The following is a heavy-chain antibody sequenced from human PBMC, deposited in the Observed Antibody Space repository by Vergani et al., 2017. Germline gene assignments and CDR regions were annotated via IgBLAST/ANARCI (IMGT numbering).Heavy chain of an antibody. J-gene: IGHJ6*02. CDR1: GFTFDDYA. D-gene: IGHD6-19*01. CDR3: AKDISDEWLVPESTGGNGMDV. V-gene: IGHV3-43D*03. Sequence: EVQLVESGGVVVQPGGSLRLSCAASGFTFDDYAMHWVRQAPGKGLEWVSLISWDGGSTYYADSVKGRFTISGDNSKNSLYLQMNSLRAEDTALYYCAKDISDEWLVPESTGGNGMDVWGQGTTVTVSS. CDR2: ISWDGGST.